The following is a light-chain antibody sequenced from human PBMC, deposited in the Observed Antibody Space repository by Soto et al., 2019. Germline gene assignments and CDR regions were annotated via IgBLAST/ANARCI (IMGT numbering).Light chain of an antibody. CDR3: HSYDVSLRGPA. CDR1: RSNIGAGYD. V-gene: IGLV1-40*01. J-gene: IGLJ2*01. Sequence: QSVLTQPPSLSGAPGQRVTISCTGSRSNIGAGYDVHWYQHLPGTAPKVLIFDNSNRPSGVPDRFSGSKSGTSASLAITGLQAEHEAVYYCHSYDVSLRGPAFGGGTKVTVL. CDR2: DNS.